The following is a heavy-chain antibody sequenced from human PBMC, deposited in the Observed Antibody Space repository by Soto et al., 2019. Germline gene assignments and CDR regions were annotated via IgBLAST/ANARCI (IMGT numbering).Heavy chain of an antibody. V-gene: IGHV3-48*02. J-gene: IGHJ5*02. CDR3: ARGGVFGVVISSSKTKKKRDSWFDP. CDR1: GFTFSSYS. CDR2: ISSSSSTI. D-gene: IGHD3-3*01. Sequence: GGSLRLSCAASGFTFSSYSMNWVRQAPGKGLEWVSYISSSSSTIYYADSVKGRFTISRDNAKNSLYLQMNSLRDEDTAVYYCARGGVFGVVISSSKTKKKRDSWFDPWGQGTLVTVSS.